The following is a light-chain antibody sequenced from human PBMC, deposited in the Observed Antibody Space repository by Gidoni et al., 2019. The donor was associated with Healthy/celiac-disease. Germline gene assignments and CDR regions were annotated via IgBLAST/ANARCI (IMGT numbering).Light chain of an antibody. Sequence: EIVLTQSPGTLSLSPGERATLSCRASQSVSSSYLAWYQQNPGQAPRLLIYGASSRATGIPDRLSGSGAGTDFTLTISRLEPEDFAVYYCQQYGSSLPFXQXTRLEIK. V-gene: IGKV3-20*01. CDR1: QSVSSSY. CDR2: GAS. J-gene: IGKJ5*01. CDR3: QQYGSSLP.